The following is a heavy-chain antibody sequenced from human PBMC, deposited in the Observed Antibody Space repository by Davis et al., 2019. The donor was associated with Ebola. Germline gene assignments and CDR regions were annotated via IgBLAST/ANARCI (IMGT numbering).Heavy chain of an antibody. CDR3: ARDSIAARVY. D-gene: IGHD6-6*01. CDR2: ISYDGSNK. J-gene: IGHJ4*02. CDR1: GFTFSRYW. V-gene: IGHV3-30*03. Sequence: GESLKISCVASGFTFSRYWMTWVRQAPGKGLEWVAVISYDGSNKYYADSVKGRFTISRDNSKNTLYLQMNSLRAEDTAVYYCARDSIAARVYWGQGTLVTVSS.